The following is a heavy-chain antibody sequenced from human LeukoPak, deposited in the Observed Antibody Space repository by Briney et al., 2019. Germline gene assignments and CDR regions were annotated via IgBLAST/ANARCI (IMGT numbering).Heavy chain of an antibody. J-gene: IGHJ4*02. CDR3: ARQRGSGCLDY. CDR2: IKQDGSET. V-gene: IGHV3-7*01. CDR1: GFTFSPYT. D-gene: IGHD6-19*01. Sequence: GGSLRLSCAASGFTFSPYTMHWFRQPPGKGLEWVANIKQDGSETYYVDSVKGRFTISRDNAKNSLSLQMNSLRAEDTAVYYCARQRGSGCLDYWGQGTLVTVSS.